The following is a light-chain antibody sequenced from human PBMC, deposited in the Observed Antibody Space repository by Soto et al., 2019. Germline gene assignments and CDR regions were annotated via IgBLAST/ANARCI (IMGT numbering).Light chain of an antibody. CDR2: GAS. J-gene: IGKJ1*01. V-gene: IGKV3-15*01. CDR3: QQDYKRPRR. CDR1: QSLGSD. Sequence: IGMTHSLVTLSSSANFIATLSFRASQSLGSDLAWYQQKPGQAPRLLIFGASARPTGTPTRISGSGSGTEFTLTISCLRSEDFAVYFCQQDYKRPRRFGQGTKVEIK.